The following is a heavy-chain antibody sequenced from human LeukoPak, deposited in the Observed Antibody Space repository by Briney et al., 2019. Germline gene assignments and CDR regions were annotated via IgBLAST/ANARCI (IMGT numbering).Heavy chain of an antibody. J-gene: IGHJ4*02. D-gene: IGHD3-22*01. CDR1: GYTFTSYD. CDR2: MNPNSGNT. CDR3: AKDWGAGNYYDSSKSDY. Sequence: ASVKVSCKASGYTFTSYDINWVRPATGQGLAWMGWMNPNSGNTGYAQKFQGRVTMTRNTSISTAYMELSSLRAEDTAVYYCAKDWGAGNYYDSSKSDYWGQGTLVTVSS. V-gene: IGHV1-8*01.